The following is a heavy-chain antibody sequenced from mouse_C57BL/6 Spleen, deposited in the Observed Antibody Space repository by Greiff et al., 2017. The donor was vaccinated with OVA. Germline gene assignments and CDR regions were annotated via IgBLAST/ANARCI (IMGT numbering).Heavy chain of an antibody. D-gene: IGHD4-1*02. Sequence: EVKLMESGPGLVKPSQSLSLTCSVTGYSITSGYYWNWIRQFPGNKLEWMGYISYDGSNNYNPSLKNRISIPRDTSKNQFFLKLNSLTTEDTATYYCARDQGSNWAWFAYWGQGTLVTVSA. CDR3: ARDQGSNWAWFAY. CDR2: ISYDGSN. V-gene: IGHV3-6*01. CDR1: GYSITSGYY. J-gene: IGHJ3*01.